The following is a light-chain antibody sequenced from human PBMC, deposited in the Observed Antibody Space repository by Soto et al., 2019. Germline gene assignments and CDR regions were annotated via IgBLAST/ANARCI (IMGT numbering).Light chain of an antibody. J-gene: IGKJ4*01. Sequence: DIHMTQSPPSLSASVGDRVSITCRASQSISTYLSWYQQKPGKAPQFLIYAASNLQSGVPSRFSGSGSGTDFTLTISNLQPEDVATYYCQQSYIIPPTFGGGTKVEIK. V-gene: IGKV1-39*01. CDR3: QQSYIIPPT. CDR2: AAS. CDR1: QSISTY.